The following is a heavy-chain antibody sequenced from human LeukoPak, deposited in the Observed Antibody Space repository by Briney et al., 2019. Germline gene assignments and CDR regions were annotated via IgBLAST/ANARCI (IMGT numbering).Heavy chain of an antibody. CDR2: IFYGGNT. Sequence: PSETLSLTCTVSGASISSYYWSWIRQPPGKGLEWLGYIFYGGNTNYNPSLKSRVAILVDTSSNRLSLRLTSVTAADTAFYYCARGLYYAGPGSGFLDFWGQGTLVTVSS. V-gene: IGHV4-59*13. J-gene: IGHJ4*02. CDR3: ARGLYYAGPGSGFLDF. CDR1: GASISSYY. D-gene: IGHD3-10*01.